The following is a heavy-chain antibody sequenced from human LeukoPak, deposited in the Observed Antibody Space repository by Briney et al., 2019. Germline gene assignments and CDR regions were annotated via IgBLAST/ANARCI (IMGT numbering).Heavy chain of an antibody. V-gene: IGHV4-31*03. CDR1: GGSISSGGYY. CDR3: ARYANIVVVVRRAFDI. J-gene: IGHJ3*02. Sequence: PSQTLSLTCTVSGGSISSGGYYWSWIRQHPGKGLEWIGYIYYSGSTYYNPSLKSRVTISVDTSKNQFSLKLSSVTAADTAVYYCARYANIVVVVRRAFDIWGQGTMVTVSP. D-gene: IGHD2-2*01. CDR2: IYYSGST.